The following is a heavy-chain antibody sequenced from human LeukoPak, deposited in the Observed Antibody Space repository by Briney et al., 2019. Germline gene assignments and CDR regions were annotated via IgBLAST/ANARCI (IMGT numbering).Heavy chain of an antibody. Sequence: PGGSLRLSCAGSGFTFSNYWMSWVRQAPGKGPEWVANIKQGGRERHYVDSVKGRFTISRDNAKTSLYLQMNSLRAEDTAVYYCTRDGAAATNWGQGTLVTVSS. V-gene: IGHV3-7*01. CDR3: TRDGAAATN. D-gene: IGHD6-13*01. CDR2: IKQGGRER. J-gene: IGHJ4*02. CDR1: GFTFSNYW.